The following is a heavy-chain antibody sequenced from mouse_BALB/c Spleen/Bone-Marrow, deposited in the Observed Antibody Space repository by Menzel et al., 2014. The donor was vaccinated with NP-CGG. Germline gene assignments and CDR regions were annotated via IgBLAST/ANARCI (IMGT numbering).Heavy chain of an antibody. CDR1: GFNIKDTY. Sequence: VQLQQSGAELVKPGASVKLSCTASGFNIKDTYMHWVKQRPEQGLEWIGRIDPANGNTKYDPKFQGKATITADTSSNTAYLQLSSLTSEDPAVYYCLSYKYGWYFDVWGAGTTVTISS. CDR2: IDPANGNT. D-gene: IGHD2-14*01. CDR3: LSYKYGWYFDV. J-gene: IGHJ1*01. V-gene: IGHV14-3*02.